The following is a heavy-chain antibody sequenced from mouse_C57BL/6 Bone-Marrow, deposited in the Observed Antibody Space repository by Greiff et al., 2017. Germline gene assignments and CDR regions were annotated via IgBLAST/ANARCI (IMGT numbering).Heavy chain of an antibody. CDR3: ARRTTDWYFDV. J-gene: IGHJ1*03. D-gene: IGHD1-1*01. V-gene: IGHV1-55*01. CDR2: SYPGSGST. CDR1: GYTFTSYW. Sequence: VQLQQSGAELVKPGASVKLSCKASGYTFTSYWITWVKQRPGQGLVWTGDSYPGSGSTNYNEKFKSKATLTVDTSSSTAYMQLSSLTSEASAVYYSARRTTDWYFDVWGKGTTVTVSS.